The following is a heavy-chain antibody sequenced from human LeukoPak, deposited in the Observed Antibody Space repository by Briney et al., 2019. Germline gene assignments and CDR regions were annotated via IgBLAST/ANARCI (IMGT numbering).Heavy chain of an antibody. CDR3: ARVYCSSTSCYDGYYYYYMDV. CDR2: IIPIFGTA. CDR1: GGTFSSYA. J-gene: IGHJ6*03. Sequence: SVKVSCRASGGTFSSYAISWVRQAPGQGLEWMGGIIPIFGTANYAQKFQGRVTITADESTSTAYMELSGLRSEDTAVYYCARVYCSSTSCYDGYYYYYMDVWGKGTTVTVSS. V-gene: IGHV1-69*13. D-gene: IGHD2-2*01.